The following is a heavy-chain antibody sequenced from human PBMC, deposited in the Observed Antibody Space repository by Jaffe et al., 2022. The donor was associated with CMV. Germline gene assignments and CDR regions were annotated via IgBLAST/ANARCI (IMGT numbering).Heavy chain of an antibody. CDR1: GFTFSRYW. CDR3: ARIGGVDSQTDY. J-gene: IGHJ4*02. Sequence: EVQLVESGGGLVQPGGSLRLSCAVSGFTFSRYWMDWVRQTPGKGLVWVSRISSDGSVTKYADSVKGRFTISRDNTKNTLYLQMNSLRAEDSAVYYCARIGGVDSQTDYWGQGTLVTVSS. D-gene: IGHD3-16*01. V-gene: IGHV3-74*01. CDR2: ISSDGSVT.